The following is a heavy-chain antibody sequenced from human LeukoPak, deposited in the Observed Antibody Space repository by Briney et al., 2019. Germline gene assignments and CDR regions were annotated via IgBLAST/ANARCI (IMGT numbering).Heavy chain of an antibody. D-gene: IGHD3-22*01. J-gene: IGHJ5*02. Sequence: PSETLSLTCTVSGGSISSYYWSWIRQPPGKGLEWIGYIYYSGSTNYNPSLKSRVTISVDTSKNQFSLKLSSVPAADKAVYYCARRGYYDSSGYRHFDPWGQGTLVTVSS. CDR2: IYYSGST. CDR1: GGSISSYY. V-gene: IGHV4-59*08. CDR3: ARRGYYDSSGYRHFDP.